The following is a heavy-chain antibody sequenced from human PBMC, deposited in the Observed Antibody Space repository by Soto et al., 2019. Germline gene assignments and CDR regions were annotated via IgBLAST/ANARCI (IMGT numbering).Heavy chain of an antibody. Sequence: GGSLRLACAASGFTFSSHGMHWVRQAPGKGLEWVAVIWYDGSNKYYADSVKGRFTISRDNSKNTLYLQMNSLRAEDTAVYYCASGMVVAATHYYYGMDVWGQGTTVTVSS. J-gene: IGHJ6*02. CDR2: IWYDGSNK. CDR3: ASGMVVAATHYYYGMDV. V-gene: IGHV3-33*01. CDR1: GFTFSSHG. D-gene: IGHD2-15*01.